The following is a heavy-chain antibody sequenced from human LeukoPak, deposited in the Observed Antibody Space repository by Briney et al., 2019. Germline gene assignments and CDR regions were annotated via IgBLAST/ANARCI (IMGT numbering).Heavy chain of an antibody. CDR2: IWYDGSNK. Sequence: GRSLRLSCAASGFTFSSYGMHWVRQAPGKGLEWVAVIWYDGSNKYYADSVKGRFTISRDNSKNTLYLQMNSLRVEDTAIYYCAKESGGYYDSGGYYCFDYWGQGTLVTVSS. CDR1: GFTFSSYG. J-gene: IGHJ4*02. CDR3: AKESGGYYDSGGYYCFDY. V-gene: IGHV3-33*06. D-gene: IGHD3-22*01.